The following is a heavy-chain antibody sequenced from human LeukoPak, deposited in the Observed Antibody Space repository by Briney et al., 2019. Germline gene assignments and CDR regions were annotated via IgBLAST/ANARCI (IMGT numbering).Heavy chain of an antibody. CDR1: GGSISSSNW. Sequence: KSSGTLSLTCAVSGGSISSSNWWSWVRQPPGKGLEWIGEIYHSGSTNYNPSLKSRVTISVDKSKNQFSLKLSSVTAADTAVYYCAVTYYDILTGLSLFDPWGQGTLVTVSS. CDR2: IYHSGST. V-gene: IGHV4-4*02. CDR3: AVTYYDILTGLSLFDP. D-gene: IGHD3-9*01. J-gene: IGHJ5*02.